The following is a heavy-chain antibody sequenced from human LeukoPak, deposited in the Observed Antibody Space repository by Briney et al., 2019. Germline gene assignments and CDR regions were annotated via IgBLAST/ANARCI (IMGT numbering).Heavy chain of an antibody. D-gene: IGHD5-18*01. V-gene: IGHV4-34*01. CDR2: INHSGST. CDR1: GGSFSDYY. CDR3: ARRPPFPAMVKSQPSQPPDV. Sequence: PSETLSLTCAVYGGSFSDYYWSWIRQPPGKGLEWIGEINHSGSTNYNPSLKSRVTISVDTSKNQFSLKLSSVTAADTAVYYCARRPPFPAMVKSQPSQPPDVWGKGTTVTVSS. J-gene: IGHJ6*04.